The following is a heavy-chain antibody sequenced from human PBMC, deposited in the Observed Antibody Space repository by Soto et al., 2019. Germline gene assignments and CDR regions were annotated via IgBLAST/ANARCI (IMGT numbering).Heavy chain of an antibody. CDR3: ASLADYYYYYMDV. J-gene: IGHJ6*03. CDR2: ISSSSSYI. CDR1: GFTFSSYS. V-gene: IGHV3-21*01. D-gene: IGHD6-19*01. Sequence: AGGSLTLSCAASGFTFSSYSMNWVRQAPGKGLEWVSSISSSSSYIYYADSVKGRFTISRDNAKNSLYLQMNSLRAEDTAVYYCASLADYYYYYMDVWGKGTTVTVSS.